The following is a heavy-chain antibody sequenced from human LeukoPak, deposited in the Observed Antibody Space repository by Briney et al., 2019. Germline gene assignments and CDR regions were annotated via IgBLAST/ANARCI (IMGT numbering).Heavy chain of an antibody. CDR3: ARGRIAAADENWFDP. Sequence: PSETLSLTCTVSGGSISSSSYYWSWIRQPPGKGLEWIGEINHSGSTNYNPSLKSRVTISVDTSKNQFSLKLSSVTAADTAVYYCARGRIAAADENWFDPWGQGTLVTVSS. J-gene: IGHJ5*02. CDR2: INHSGST. V-gene: IGHV4-39*07. CDR1: GGSISSSSYY. D-gene: IGHD6-13*01.